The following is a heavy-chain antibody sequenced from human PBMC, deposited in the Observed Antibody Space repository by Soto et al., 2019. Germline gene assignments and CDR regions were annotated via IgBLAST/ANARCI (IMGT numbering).Heavy chain of an antibody. Sequence: GEYLKISWKCPGYSFTSYWIVLVLEMPGKGLEWRGIIYPGDSDTRYSPSFQGQVTISANKSISTAYLHGGSLNASDTAMYYCSRLSGRYYYYYGMDVWGQGTTVTVSS. V-gene: IGHV5-51*01. CDR3: SRLSGRYYYYYGMDV. J-gene: IGHJ6*02. CDR1: GYSFTSYW. D-gene: IGHD6-25*01. CDR2: IYPGDSDT.